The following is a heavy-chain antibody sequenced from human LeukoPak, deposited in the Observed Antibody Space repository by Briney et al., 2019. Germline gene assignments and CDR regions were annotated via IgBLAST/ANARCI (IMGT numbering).Heavy chain of an antibody. Sequence: SETLSLTCTVSGGSISSYYCSWIRQPPGKGLEWVGYIYYSGSTNYNPSLKSRVTISVDTSKTQFSLKLSSVTAADTAVYYCASDSGYNWNRLYYFDYWGQGTRVTVSS. CDR1: GGSISSYY. CDR2: IYYSGST. D-gene: IGHD1-20*01. J-gene: IGHJ4*02. V-gene: IGHV4-59*01. CDR3: ASDSGYNWNRLYYFDY.